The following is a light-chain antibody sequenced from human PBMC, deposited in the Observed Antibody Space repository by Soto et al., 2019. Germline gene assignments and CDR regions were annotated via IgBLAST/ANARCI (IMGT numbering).Light chain of an antibody. Sequence: QSALTQPPSASGSRGQSVTISCTGTSVDINYVSWFQQHPGKAPKLIICEVTKRPSGVPDRFSGSKSGNTASLTVSGLQDDVEADYYCSSYAGRDIWVFGGGTQLTVL. V-gene: IGLV2-8*01. CDR3: SSYAGRDIWV. CDR1: SVDINY. J-gene: IGLJ3*02. CDR2: EVT.